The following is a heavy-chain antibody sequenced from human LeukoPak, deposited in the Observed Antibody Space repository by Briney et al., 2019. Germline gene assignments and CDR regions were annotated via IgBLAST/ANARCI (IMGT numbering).Heavy chain of an antibody. CDR3: ARSIVVVPAAMHPGDAFDI. CDR2: IYYSGST. V-gene: IGHV4-30-4*01. Sequence: SETLSLTCTVSGGSISSGDYYCSWIRQPPGKGLEWIGYIYYSGSTYYNPSLKSRVTISVDTSKNQFSLKLSSVTAADTAVYYCARSIVVVPAAMHPGDAFDIWGQGTMVTVSS. J-gene: IGHJ3*02. CDR1: GGSISSGDYY. D-gene: IGHD2-2*01.